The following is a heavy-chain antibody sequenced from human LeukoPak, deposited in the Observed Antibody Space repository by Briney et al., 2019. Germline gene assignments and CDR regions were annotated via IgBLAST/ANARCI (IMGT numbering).Heavy chain of an antibody. D-gene: IGHD3-22*01. Sequence: PGGSLRLSCAASGFTFSSYWMHWVRQAPGKGLEWVALISYDGNKKFYTDSVKGRFTISRDNSKNTLYVQMNSLRAEDTAVYYCARDGETDYYDSSGYLDNWGQGTLVTVSP. CDR2: ISYDGNKK. J-gene: IGHJ4*02. V-gene: IGHV3-30-3*01. CDR3: ARDGETDYYDSSGYLDN. CDR1: GFTFSSYW.